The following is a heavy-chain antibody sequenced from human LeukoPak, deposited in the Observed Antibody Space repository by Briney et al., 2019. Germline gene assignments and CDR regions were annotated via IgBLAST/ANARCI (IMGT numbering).Heavy chain of an antibody. CDR1: GFTFSSYA. CDR3: ALVPAAIREYYFDY. V-gene: IGHV3-23*01. CDR2: ISGSGGST. Sequence: PGGSLRLSCAASGFTFSSYAMSWVRQAPGKGLEWVSAISGSGGSTCYADSVKGRFTISRGNSKNTLYLQMNSLRAEDTAVYYCALVPAAIREYYFDYWGQGTLVTVSS. D-gene: IGHD2-2*02. J-gene: IGHJ4*02.